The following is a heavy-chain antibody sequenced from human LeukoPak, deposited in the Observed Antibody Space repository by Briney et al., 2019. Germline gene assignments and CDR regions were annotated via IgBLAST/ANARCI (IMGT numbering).Heavy chain of an antibody. V-gene: IGHV4-61*02. CDR2: IYTSGNT. J-gene: IGHJ4*02. Sequence: SQTLSLTCTVSGGSISSGSYYWNWIRQPAGKGLEWIGRIYTSGNTNYNPPLKSRVTISVDTSKNQFSLKLSSVTAADTAVYYCARGGGVIIIRPFDYWGQGTRVTVSS. CDR3: ARGGGVIIIRPFDY. CDR1: GGSISSGSYY. D-gene: IGHD3-10*01.